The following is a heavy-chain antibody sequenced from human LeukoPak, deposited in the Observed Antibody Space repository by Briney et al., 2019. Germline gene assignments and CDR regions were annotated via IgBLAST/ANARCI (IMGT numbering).Heavy chain of an antibody. CDR2: ISSSSSYI. V-gene: IGHV3-21*01. Sequence: GGFLRLSCAASGFTFSSYSMNWVRQAPGKGLEWVSSISSSSSYIYYADSVKGRFTISRDNAKNSLYLQMNSLRAEDTAVYYCARAGVVPAAIQPHYFDYWGQGTLVTVSS. CDR3: ARAGVVPAAIQPHYFDY. CDR1: GFTFSSYS. D-gene: IGHD2-2*02. J-gene: IGHJ4*02.